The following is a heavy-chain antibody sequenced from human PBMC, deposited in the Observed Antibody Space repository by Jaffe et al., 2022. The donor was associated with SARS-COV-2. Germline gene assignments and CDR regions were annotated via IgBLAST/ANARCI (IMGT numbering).Heavy chain of an antibody. J-gene: IGHJ5*02. D-gene: IGHD6-19*01. CDR1: GFTFSSYD. Sequence: EVQLVESGGGLVQPGGSLRLSCAASGFTFSSYDMHWVRQATGKGLEWVSAIGTAGDTYYPGSVKGRFTISRENAKNSLYLQMNSLRAGDTAVYYCARGVDHSSGWYVGYNWFDPWGQGTLVTVSS. CDR2: IGTAGDT. CDR3: ARGVDHSSGWYVGYNWFDP. V-gene: IGHV3-13*01.